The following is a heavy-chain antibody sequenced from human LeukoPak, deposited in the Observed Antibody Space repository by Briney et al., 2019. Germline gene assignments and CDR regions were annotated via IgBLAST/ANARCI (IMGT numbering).Heavy chain of an antibody. CDR2: IKQDGSEK. V-gene: IGHV3-7*03. D-gene: IGHD5-18*01. Sequence: GGSLRLSCAASGFTFSSYWMSWVRQAPGKGLEWVANIKQDGSEKYYVDSVKGRFTISRDNAKNSLYLQMNSLKAEDTAVYYCARDGLRPPFVGGMDVWGKGTTVTVSS. CDR1: GFTFSSYW. J-gene: IGHJ6*04. CDR3: ARDGLRPPFVGGMDV.